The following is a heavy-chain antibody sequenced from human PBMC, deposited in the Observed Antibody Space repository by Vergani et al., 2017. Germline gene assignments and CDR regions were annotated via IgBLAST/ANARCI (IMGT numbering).Heavy chain of an antibody. D-gene: IGHD6-19*01. CDR1: GFTFSSYA. CDR3: AKDRDVSSGWLYYYYYYMDV. CDR2: ISGSGGST. Sequence: EVQLLESGGGLVQPGGSLRLSCAASGFTFSSYAMSWVRQAPGKGLEWVSAISGSGGSTYYADSVKGRFTISRDNSKNTLYLQMNSLRAEDTAVYYCAKDRDVSSGWLYYYYYYMDVWGKGTTVTVSS. V-gene: IGHV3-23*01. J-gene: IGHJ6*03.